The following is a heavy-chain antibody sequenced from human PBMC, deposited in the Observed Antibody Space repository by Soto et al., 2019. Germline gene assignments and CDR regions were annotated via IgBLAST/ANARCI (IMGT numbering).Heavy chain of an antibody. J-gene: IGHJ4*02. Sequence: SETLSLTCTVSGASISSYYWSWIRQPPGKGLEWIGYIYYSGSTRYNPSLKSRVTISVDTSKNQFSLKLSSVTAADTAVYYCARHGPIAAAGTVFDYWGQGTLVTVSS. CDR1: GASISSYY. V-gene: IGHV4-59*08. CDR3: ARHGPIAAAGTVFDY. CDR2: IYYSGST. D-gene: IGHD6-13*01.